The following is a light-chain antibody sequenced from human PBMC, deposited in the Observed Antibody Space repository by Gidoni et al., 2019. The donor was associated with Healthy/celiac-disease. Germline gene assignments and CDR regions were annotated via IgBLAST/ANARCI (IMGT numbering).Light chain of an antibody. Sequence: DSVMTQSPDSLAVSLGERATINCKSSQSVLYSSNNKNYVAWYQQKPGQPPKLLIYWASTRESGVPDRFSGSGSGTDFTLTISSLQAEDVAVYYCQQYYSTPLTFGQGTKLEIK. J-gene: IGKJ2*01. CDR3: QQYYSTPLT. CDR2: WAS. CDR1: QSVLYSSNNKNY. V-gene: IGKV4-1*01.